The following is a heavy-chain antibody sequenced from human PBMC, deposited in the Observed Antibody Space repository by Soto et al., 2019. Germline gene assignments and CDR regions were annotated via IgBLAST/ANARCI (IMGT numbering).Heavy chain of an antibody. D-gene: IGHD2-21*02. Sequence: QVQLQQSGPGLVKPSQTLSLTCAISGDSVSSNSAAWNWIRQSPSRGLEWLGRAYYRSQWYYDSSVSVRSRITVIPDTSKTQFSLQLNSVTPEDTAVYYCTKQKGDSRTYNGMDVWGQGTTVTVSS. J-gene: IGHJ6*02. CDR2: AYYRSQWYY. CDR3: TKQKGDSRTYNGMDV. V-gene: IGHV6-1*01. CDR1: GDSVSSNSAA.